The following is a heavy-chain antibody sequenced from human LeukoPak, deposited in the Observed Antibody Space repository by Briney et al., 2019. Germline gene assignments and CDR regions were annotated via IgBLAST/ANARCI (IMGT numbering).Heavy chain of an antibody. CDR1: GFHFTRYW. CDR2: IYPGDSDT. J-gene: IGHJ3*02. D-gene: IGHD5-24*01. CDR3: ARQDGDFDI. V-gene: IGHV5-51*01. Sequence: GESLEIPFKGSGFHFTRYWIGLVRPVSGKGLESMGGIYPGDSDTSYSPSFQGQVTITADKSISTAYLQWSSLKASDTAMYYCARQDGDFDIWGQGTMVTVSS.